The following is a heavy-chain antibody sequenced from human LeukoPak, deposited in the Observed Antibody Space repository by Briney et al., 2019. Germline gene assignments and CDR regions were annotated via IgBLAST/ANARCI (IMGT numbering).Heavy chain of an antibody. CDR3: ASDSDPLDFKSSPFDF. J-gene: IGHJ4*02. CDR2: ISSSSSYI. Sequence: GGSLRLSCAASGFTFSSYSMNWVRQAPGKGLEWVSSISSSSSYIYYADSVKGRFTISRDNAKDSLYLQMNSLRGEDTAVYYCASDSDPLDFKSSPFDFWGQGSLVTVSS. D-gene: IGHD3-9*01. V-gene: IGHV3-21*01. CDR1: GFTFSSYS.